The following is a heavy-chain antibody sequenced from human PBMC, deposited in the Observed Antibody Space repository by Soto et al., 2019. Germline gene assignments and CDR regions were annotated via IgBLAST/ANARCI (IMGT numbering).Heavy chain of an antibody. CDR1: GFTFSSYG. CDR3: AREGAYGKWLVRDKRHKAIDAFEI. V-gene: IGHV3-33*01. J-gene: IGHJ3*02. D-gene: IGHD6-19*01. Sequence: QVQLVESGGGVVQPGRSLRLSCAASGFTFSSYGMHWVRQAPGKGLEWVAVIWYDGSNKYYADSVKGRFTIARDNSKNSLYMQMNRRRAEDTAVYYCAREGAYGKWLVRDKRHKAIDAFEIWGQEPMVTVSS. CDR2: IWYDGSNK.